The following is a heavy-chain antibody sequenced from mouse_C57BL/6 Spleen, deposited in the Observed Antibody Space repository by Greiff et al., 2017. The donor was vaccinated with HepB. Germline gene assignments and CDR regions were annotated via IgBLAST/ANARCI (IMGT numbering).Heavy chain of an antibody. CDR3: ARHQTGWYFDV. CDR1: GFTFSSYG. CDR2: ISSGGSYT. Sequence: DVKLVESGGDLVKPGGSLKLSCAASGFTFSSYGMSWVRQTPDKRLEWVATISSGGSYTYYPDSVKGRFTISRDNAKNTLYLQMSSLKSEDTAMYYCARHQTGWYFDVWGTGTTVTVSS. J-gene: IGHJ1*03. V-gene: IGHV5-6*02.